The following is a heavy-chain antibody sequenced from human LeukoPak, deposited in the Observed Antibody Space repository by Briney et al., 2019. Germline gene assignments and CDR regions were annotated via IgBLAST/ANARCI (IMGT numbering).Heavy chain of an antibody. J-gene: IGHJ4*02. CDR1: GGSFSGYY. CDR3: ASGGGGYSYGYLDY. Sequence: SETLALTCAVYGGSFSGYYWSWIRQPPGKGLEWIGEINHSVSTTYTPSLKSRVAISVDTSKNQFSLKLSSVTAADTAVYYCASGGGGYSYGYLDYWGQGTLVTVSS. CDR2: INHSVST. D-gene: IGHD5-18*01. V-gene: IGHV4-34*01.